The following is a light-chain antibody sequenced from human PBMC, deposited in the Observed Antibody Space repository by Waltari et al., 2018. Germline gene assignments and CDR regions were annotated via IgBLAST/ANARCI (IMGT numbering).Light chain of an antibody. CDR3: ASYTSSNTVI. V-gene: IGLV2-14*03. CDR2: DVS. J-gene: IGLJ2*01. CDR1: NSDIGRYNY. Sequence: QSALTQPASVSGSAGQSIAISCSRTNSDIGRYNYVSWYQQHPGNAPRLIIYDVSRWPSGVSNRFIGSKSGITASLAISGLQAEDEGDYFCASYTSSNTVIFGGGTRVTVL.